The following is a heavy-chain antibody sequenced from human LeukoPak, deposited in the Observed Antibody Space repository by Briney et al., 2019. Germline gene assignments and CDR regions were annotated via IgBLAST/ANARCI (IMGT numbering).Heavy chain of an antibody. CDR3: AKVRCSGSSCSPNWFDP. CDR2: ICGGGVST. CDR1: GFTFSSYA. J-gene: IGHJ5*02. Sequence: PVGYLRLSCAASGFTFSSYAMSWVRQAPGMGLEWVSSICGGGVSTYYADSVKGRFTISRDNSKNTLYLQMNSLRAEDTAVYYCAKVRCSGSSCSPNWFDPWGQGTLVTVSS. D-gene: IGHD2-2*01. V-gene: IGHV3-23*01.